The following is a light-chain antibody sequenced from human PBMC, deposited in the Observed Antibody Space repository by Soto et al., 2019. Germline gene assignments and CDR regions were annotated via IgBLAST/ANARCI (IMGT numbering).Light chain of an antibody. V-gene: IGKV3D-15*01. Sequence: IVKRQCADTRGRCLMKKATLSLRASQSVSSNLAWYQQKPGQAPRLLIYGVYTRAPGIPARFSGSGSGTEFTLSIRRLDPDASALHNRQSYRSSPPITF. J-gene: IGKJ3*01. CDR2: GVY. CDR3: QSYRSSPPIT. CDR1: QSVSSN.